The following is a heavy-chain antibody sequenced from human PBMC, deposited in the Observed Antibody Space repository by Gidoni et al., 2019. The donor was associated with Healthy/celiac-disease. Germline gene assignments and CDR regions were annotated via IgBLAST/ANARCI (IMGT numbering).Heavy chain of an antibody. CDR2: IYYSGRT. V-gene: IGHV4-59*01. CDR3: ARHGGAAGGYYGMDV. CDR1: GGSISSSY. Sequence: QVQLQESRPGLVKPSETLSLTCTVPGGSISSSYWSWIRPPPGKGLEWIGYIYYSGRTNFNPSLKSRVTISVDTSKNQFSLKLSSVTAADTVVYYCARHGGAAGGYYGMDVWGQGTTVTVSS. J-gene: IGHJ6*02. D-gene: IGHD3-16*01.